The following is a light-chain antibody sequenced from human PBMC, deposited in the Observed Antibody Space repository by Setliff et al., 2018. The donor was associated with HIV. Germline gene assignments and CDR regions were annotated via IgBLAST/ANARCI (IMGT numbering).Light chain of an antibody. CDR2: WAS. CDR1: QSLLYRSVNKNV. J-gene: IGKJ1*01. Sequence: DIVMTQSPDSLAVSLGERATIKCKSSQSLLYRSVNKNVLAWYQQEPGQPPKLLIYWASTRESGVPVRFSGSGSETDFTLTINSLQAEDVAVYYCQQYISVPTFGQGTKVDMK. CDR3: QQYISVPT. V-gene: IGKV4-1*01.